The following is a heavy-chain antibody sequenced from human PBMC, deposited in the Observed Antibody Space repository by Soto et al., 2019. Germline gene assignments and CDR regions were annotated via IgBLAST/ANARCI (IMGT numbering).Heavy chain of an antibody. CDR2: IKQDGSEK. J-gene: IGHJ3*02. CDR3: AREHCSGCSCPLDAFDI. Sequence: EVQLVESGGGLVQPGGSLRLSCAASGFTFSSYWMSWVRQAPGKGLEWVANIKQDGSEKYYVDSVKGRFTISRDNAKNSLYLQMNSLRAEDTAVYYCAREHCSGCSCPLDAFDIWGQGTMVTVSS. D-gene: IGHD2-15*01. CDR1: GFTFSSYW. V-gene: IGHV3-7*01.